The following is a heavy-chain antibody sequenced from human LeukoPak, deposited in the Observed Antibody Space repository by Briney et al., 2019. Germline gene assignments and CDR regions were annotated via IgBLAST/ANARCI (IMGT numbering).Heavy chain of an antibody. CDR2: INPNSGGT. CDR1: GYTFTGYY. CDR3: ARGLVLGDSRGYRMSGGDY. Sequence: ASVKVSCKASGYTFTGYYMHWVRQAPGQGLEWMGWINPNSGGTNYAQKFQGRVTMTRDTSINTAYMELSRLISDDTAVYYCARGLVLGDSRGYRMSGGDYWGQGSQVTVSS. V-gene: IGHV1-2*02. J-gene: IGHJ4*02. D-gene: IGHD5-12*01.